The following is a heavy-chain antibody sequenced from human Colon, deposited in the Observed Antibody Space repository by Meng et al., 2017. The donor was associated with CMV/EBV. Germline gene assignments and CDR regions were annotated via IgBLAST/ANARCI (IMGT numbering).Heavy chain of an antibody. Sequence: SETLSLTCAVSGGSISSANWWNWVRQPPGKGLEWIGEIYHSGSTNYNSSLKSRVTISVDKSKNHFSLNLTSVTAADTAVYYCARSPVFYGSGNMGVDYWGQGTLVTVSS. D-gene: IGHD3-10*01. J-gene: IGHJ4*02. CDR2: IYHSGST. CDR1: GGSISSANW. V-gene: IGHV4-4*02. CDR3: ARSPVFYGSGNMGVDY.